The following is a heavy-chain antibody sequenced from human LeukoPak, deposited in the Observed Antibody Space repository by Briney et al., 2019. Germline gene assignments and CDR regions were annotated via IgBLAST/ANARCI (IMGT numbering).Heavy chain of an antibody. CDR1: GFTFGDYA. CDR2: IRSKAYGGTT. D-gene: IGHD5-12*01. J-gene: IGHJ4*02. CDR3: TREGGYSGYDKRSIVLFGPPDY. Sequence: PGGSLRLSCTASGFTFGDYAMSWVRQAPGKGLEWVGFIRSKAYGGTTEYAASVKGRFTISRDDSKSIAYLQMNSLKTEDTAVYYCTREGGYSGYDKRSIVLFGPPDYWGQGTLVTVSS. V-gene: IGHV3-49*04.